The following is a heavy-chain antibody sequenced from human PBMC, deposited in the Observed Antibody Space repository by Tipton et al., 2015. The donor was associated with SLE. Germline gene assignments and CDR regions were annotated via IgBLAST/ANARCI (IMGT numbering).Heavy chain of an antibody. CDR2: IYHSGST. J-gene: IGHJ4*02. V-gene: IGHV4-59*11. CDR3: AEGTIFGVVTYYFDY. CDR1: GGSISSHT. D-gene: IGHD3-3*01. Sequence: GLVKPSETLSLTCIVSGGSISSHTWSWFRQPPGKGLEWMGYIYHSGSTYYNPSLKSRVTISVDTSKNQSSLKLSSVTAADTAVYYCAEGTIFGVVTYYFDYWGQGTLVTVSS.